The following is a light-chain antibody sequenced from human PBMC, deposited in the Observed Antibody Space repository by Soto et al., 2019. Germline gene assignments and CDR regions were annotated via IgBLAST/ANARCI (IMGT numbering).Light chain of an antibody. CDR2: DNN. V-gene: IGLV1-51*01. Sequence: QSVLTQPPSMSAAPGQKVTISCSGSSSNIAKNFVSWYQQLPGTAPKFLIYDNNKRPSGIPDRFSGSKSGTSATLGIAGLQTGDEAHYYCATWDSSLGTVVFGGGTKLTVL. CDR1: SSNIAKNF. J-gene: IGLJ3*02. CDR3: ATWDSSLGTVV.